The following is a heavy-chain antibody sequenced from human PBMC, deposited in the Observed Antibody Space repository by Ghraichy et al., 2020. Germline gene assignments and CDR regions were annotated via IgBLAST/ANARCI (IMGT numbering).Heavy chain of an antibody. Sequence: SETLSLTCTVSDDSINNYYWSWIRQTPGKGLEWIAYIYHSGVTHYNPSLKSRVAISADTSKNQFSLKLTSVTAADTVMYYCARNKGYYDSAGYYYWHFDLWGRGTLVTVSS. V-gene: IGHV4-59*01. CDR3: ARNKGYYDSAGYYYWHFDL. J-gene: IGHJ2*01. CDR1: DDSINNYY. CDR2: IYHSGVT. D-gene: IGHD3-22*01.